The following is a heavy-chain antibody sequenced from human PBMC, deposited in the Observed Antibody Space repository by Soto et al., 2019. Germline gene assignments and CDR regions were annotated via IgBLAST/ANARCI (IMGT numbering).Heavy chain of an antibody. V-gene: IGHV1-18*01. CDR3: ARDRGYGDYVMDYYGMDV. CDR2: ISGYNGKT. D-gene: IGHD4-17*01. Sequence: ASVKVSCKTSGYTFSSYGIGWVRQAPGQGPEWMGWISGYNGKTLYAQKFRGRVTVTTDTSTSTAYMELRSLRSDDTAVYYCARDRGYGDYVMDYYGMDVWGQGTTVTVSS. J-gene: IGHJ6*02. CDR1: GYTFSSYG.